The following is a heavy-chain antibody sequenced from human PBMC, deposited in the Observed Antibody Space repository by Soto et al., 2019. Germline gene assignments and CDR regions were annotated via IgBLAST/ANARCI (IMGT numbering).Heavy chain of an antibody. CDR3: AREDDGGDRDYYGLDV. Sequence: QVQLQQSGPGLVKPSQTLSLTCSVSGGSISYEYYHWTWIRQSPGKGLEWIGYIHYSGSIMYNPSFKSRVTISVDTSKKRFALQLSAVTAGDTAVYFCAREDDGGDRDYYGLDVWGQGTTVTVSS. CDR2: IHYSGSI. CDR1: GGSISYEYYH. V-gene: IGHV4-30-4*08. D-gene: IGHD2-21*02. J-gene: IGHJ6*02.